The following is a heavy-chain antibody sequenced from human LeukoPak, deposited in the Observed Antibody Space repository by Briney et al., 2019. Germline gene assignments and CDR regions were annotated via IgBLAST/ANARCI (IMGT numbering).Heavy chain of an antibody. J-gene: IGHJ6*03. CDR2: ISSSGSTI. V-gene: IGHV3-48*03. Sequence: GGSLRLSCAASGFTFSSYEMNWVRQAPGKGLEWVSYISSSGSTIYYADSVKGRFTISRDNAKNSLYLQMNSLRAEDTALYYCAKDTWRSYSYYIDVWGKGTTVTVSS. CDR1: GFTFSSYE. CDR3: AKDTWRSYSYYIDV.